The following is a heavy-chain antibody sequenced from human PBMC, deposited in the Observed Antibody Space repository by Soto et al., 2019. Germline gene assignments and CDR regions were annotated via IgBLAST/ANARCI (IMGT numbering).Heavy chain of an antibody. CDR3: TRSDYCTSGYTDC. D-gene: IGHD2-8*01. Sequence: QVHLVESGGGLVKPGGSLRLSCAASGFAFSAYYMSWIRQAPGKGLEWLSYISESGTTIYYADSVKGRFTISRDNAKKSLYLQMNSLRAEDTAVYYCTRSDYCTSGYTDCWGQGTLVTVSS. J-gene: IGHJ4*02. V-gene: IGHV3-11*01. CDR1: GFAFSAYY. CDR2: ISESGTTI.